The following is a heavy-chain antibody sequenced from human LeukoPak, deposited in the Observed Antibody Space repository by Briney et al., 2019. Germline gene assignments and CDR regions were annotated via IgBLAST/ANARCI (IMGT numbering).Heavy chain of an antibody. J-gene: IGHJ4*02. Sequence: PSETLSLTCAVYGGSFSDYSWNWIRQPPGKGLEWIGEINHSGSTNYNPSLKSRVTISVDTSKNQFSLKLSSVTAADTAMYYCAMVVTATIDYWGQGTLVTVSS. CDR1: GGSFSDYS. CDR3: AMVVTATIDY. D-gene: IGHD2-21*02. V-gene: IGHV4-34*01. CDR2: INHSGST.